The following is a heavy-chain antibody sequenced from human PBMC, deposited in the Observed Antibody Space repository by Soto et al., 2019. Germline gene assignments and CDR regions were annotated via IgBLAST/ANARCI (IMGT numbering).Heavy chain of an antibody. CDR3: ARVGPPLDV. CDR1: GFTFSSYS. J-gene: IGHJ6*02. D-gene: IGHD1-26*01. CDR2: IRSSGSTI. Sequence: PGGSLRLSCAASGFTFSSYSMSWIRQAPGKGLEWVSYIRSSGSTIHYADSVKGRFTISRDNAKNSLYLQMNSLRAEDTAVYYCARVGPPLDVWGQGTTVT. V-gene: IGHV3-48*04.